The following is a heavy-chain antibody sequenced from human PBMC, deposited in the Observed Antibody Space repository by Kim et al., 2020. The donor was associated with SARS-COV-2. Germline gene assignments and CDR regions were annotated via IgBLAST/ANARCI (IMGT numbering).Heavy chain of an antibody. D-gene: IGHD3-22*01. J-gene: IGHJ4*02. CDR2: ISYDGSNK. CDR1: GFTFSSYG. CDR3: ARDEGTAYYYDSSGLFDY. V-gene: IGHV3-33*05. Sequence: GESLRLSCAASGFTFSSYGMHWVRQAPGKGLEWVAVISYDGSNKYYADSVKGRFTISRDNSKNTLYLQMNSLRAEDTAVYYCARDEGTAYYYDSSGLFDYWGQGTLVTVSS.